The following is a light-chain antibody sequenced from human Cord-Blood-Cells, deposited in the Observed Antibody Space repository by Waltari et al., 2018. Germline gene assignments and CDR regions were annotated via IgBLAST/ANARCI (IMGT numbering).Light chain of an antibody. CDR3: QQRSNWIT. V-gene: IGKV3-11*01. CDR1: QSVSSY. CDR2: DAS. Sequence: EIVLTQSPATLSLSPGERAILSCRASQSVSSYLAWYQQRPGQAPRLLIYDASNRATGIPARFSGSGSETDFTLTISSLEPEDFAVYYCQQRSNWITFGQGTRLEIK. J-gene: IGKJ5*01.